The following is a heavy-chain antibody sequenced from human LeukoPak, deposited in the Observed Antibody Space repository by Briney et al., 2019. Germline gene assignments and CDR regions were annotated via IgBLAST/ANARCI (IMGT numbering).Heavy chain of an antibody. J-gene: IGHJ4*02. V-gene: IGHV3-74*01. CDR1: GFTFSGFW. Sequence: GGSLRLSCAASGFTFSGFWMHWVRQPPGKGLVWVSRIDADGSTTTYADSVKGRFTISRDNAKNTVYLQINSLRAEDTAVYYCSTLSSFGNDYWGQGVLVTVSS. CDR3: STLSSFGNDY. D-gene: IGHD5-18*01. CDR2: IDADGSTT.